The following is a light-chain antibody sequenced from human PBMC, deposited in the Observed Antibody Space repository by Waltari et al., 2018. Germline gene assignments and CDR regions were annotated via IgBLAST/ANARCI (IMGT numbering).Light chain of an antibody. J-gene: IGKJ5*01. V-gene: IGKV1-9*01. CDR1: QGVGNS. Sequence: DIQLTQSPSFLSPFVGARVPITCRASQGVGNSLAWYQQKPGQAPNLLIYSASTLQTGVPSRFRGSGSGTEFTLTVTSLEPEDFATYYCHQVNSHPQTFGQGTRLEIK. CDR3: HQVNSHPQT. CDR2: SAS.